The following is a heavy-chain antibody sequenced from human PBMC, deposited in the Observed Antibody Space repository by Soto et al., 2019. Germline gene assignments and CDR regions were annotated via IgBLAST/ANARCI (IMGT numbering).Heavy chain of an antibody. Sequence: VASVKVSCKASGYTFTSYYVHWVRQAPGQGLEWMGIINPSGGSTSYAQKFQGRVTMTRDTSTSTVYMELSSLRSEDTAVYYCARDLEAYCGGDCYSGFDYWGQGTLVTVSS. CDR1: GYTFTSYY. V-gene: IGHV1-46*03. CDR2: INPSGGST. D-gene: IGHD2-21*02. CDR3: ARDLEAYCGGDCYSGFDY. J-gene: IGHJ4*02.